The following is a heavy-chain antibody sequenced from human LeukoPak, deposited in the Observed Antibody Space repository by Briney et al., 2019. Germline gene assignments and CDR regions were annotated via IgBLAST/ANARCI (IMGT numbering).Heavy chain of an antibody. J-gene: IGHJ4*02. CDR1: GFTFSSYA. V-gene: IGHV3-23*01. D-gene: IGHD3-3*01. CDR2: ISGGGGST. Sequence: GGSLRLSCAASGFTFSSYAMSWVRQAPGKGLEWVSAISGGGGSTYYADSVKGRFTISRDNSKNTLYLQMNSLRAEDTAVYYCAKDAVLRFLVAYFDYWGQGTLVTVSS. CDR3: AKDAVLRFLVAYFDY.